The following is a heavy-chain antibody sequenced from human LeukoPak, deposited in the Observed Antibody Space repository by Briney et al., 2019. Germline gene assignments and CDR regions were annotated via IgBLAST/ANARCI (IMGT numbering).Heavy chain of an antibody. CDR1: GFTFSNYA. J-gene: IGHJ4*02. D-gene: IGHD3-3*01. CDR3: GSHFGVGYYFDY. CDR2: ISGSNDDT. Sequence: GGSLRLSCAASGFTFSNYAMSWVRQAPGKGLDRVSAISGSNDDTFYADSVKGRFTLSRDNSKNTLYLQMNSLRAEDTAVYYCGSHFGVGYYFDYWGQGTLVTVSS. V-gene: IGHV3-23*01.